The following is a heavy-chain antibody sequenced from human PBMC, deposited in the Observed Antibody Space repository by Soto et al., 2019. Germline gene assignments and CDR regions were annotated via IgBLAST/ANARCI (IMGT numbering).Heavy chain of an antibody. V-gene: IGHV5-10-1*01. Sequence: PGESLKISCKGSGYSFAGYWITWVRQKPGKGLEWMGRIDPSDSQTYYSPSFRGHVTISVTKSITTVFLQWSSLRASDTAMYYCARHASGYFDAFDIWGQGTMVTVSS. CDR3: ARHASGYFDAFDI. J-gene: IGHJ3*02. CDR1: GYSFAGYW. D-gene: IGHD2-15*01. CDR2: IDPSDSQT.